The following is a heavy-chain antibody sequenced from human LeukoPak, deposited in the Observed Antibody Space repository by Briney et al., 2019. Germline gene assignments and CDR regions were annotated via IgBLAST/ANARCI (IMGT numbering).Heavy chain of an antibody. J-gene: IGHJ5*02. Sequence: PGGSLRLSCAASGFTFGNHGMHWVRQAPGKGLEWVALITFDGSHKYYADSVKGRFTISRDNSKSTVYLQMNTLRAEDTAVYYCSKDLTSDFGGDLDPWGQGTQVTVSS. V-gene: IGHV3-30*02. CDR3: SKDLTSDFGGDLDP. D-gene: IGHD3-10*01. CDR2: ITFDGSHK. CDR1: GFTFGNHG.